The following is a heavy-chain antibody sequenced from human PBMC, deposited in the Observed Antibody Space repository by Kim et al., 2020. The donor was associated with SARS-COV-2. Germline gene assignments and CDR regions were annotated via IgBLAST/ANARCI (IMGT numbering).Heavy chain of an antibody. J-gene: IGHJ5*02. CDR2: ISAYNGNT. Sequence: ASVKVSCKASGYTFTSYGISWVRQAPGQGLEWMGWISAYNGNTNYAQKLQGRVTMTTDTSTSTAYMELRSLRSDDTAVYYCARVSMVRGVIITRAVWFDPWGQGTLVTVSS. CDR3: ARVSMVRGVIITRAVWFDP. D-gene: IGHD3-10*01. V-gene: IGHV1-18*01. CDR1: GYTFTSYG.